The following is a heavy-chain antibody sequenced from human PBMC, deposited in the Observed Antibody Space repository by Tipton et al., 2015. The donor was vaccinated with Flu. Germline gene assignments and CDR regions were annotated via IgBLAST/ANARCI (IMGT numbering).Heavy chain of an antibody. Sequence: QLVQSGGDVVQSGRSLRLSCAASGFTFSRYAMHWVRQVPGKGLEWVAMIWHDGSNVYYSDSVKGRFTISRDNSMNTLYLQMNSLTAEDTAVYYCARLIGDFDCWGQGTLVTVSS. V-gene: IGHV3-30*04. D-gene: IGHD3-3*01. CDR2: IWHDGSNV. CDR3: ARLIGDFDC. J-gene: IGHJ4*02. CDR1: GFTFSRYA.